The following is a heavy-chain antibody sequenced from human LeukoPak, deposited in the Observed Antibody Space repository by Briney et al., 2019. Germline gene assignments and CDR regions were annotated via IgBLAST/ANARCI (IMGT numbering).Heavy chain of an antibody. V-gene: IGHV3-23*01. CDR2: ISISGDTT. J-gene: IGHJ4*02. CDR1: GFTFSSHA. CDR3: ARDPHGGYDDY. D-gene: IGHD5-12*01. Sequence: GGSLRLSCGASGFTFSSHAMTWVRQAPGKGLEWVSAISISGDTTYYADAVKGRFTISRDNSKNTVYLQMNSLRAEDTAVYYCARDPHGGYDDYWGQGTLVTVSS.